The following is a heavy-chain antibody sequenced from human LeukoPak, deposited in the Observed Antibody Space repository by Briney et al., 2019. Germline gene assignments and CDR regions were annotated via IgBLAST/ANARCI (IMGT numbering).Heavy chain of an antibody. CDR1: GFTFSSYG. V-gene: IGHV3-30*02. CDR3: AKDGNYYDSSGYYDEDY. J-gene: IGHJ4*02. CDR2: IRYDGSNK. D-gene: IGHD3-22*01. Sequence: TGGSLRLSCAASGFTFSSYGMHWVRQAPGKGLEWVAFIRYDGSNKYYADSVKGRFTISRDNSKNTLYLQMNSLRAEDTAVYYCAKDGNYYDSSGYYDEDYWGQGTLVTVSS.